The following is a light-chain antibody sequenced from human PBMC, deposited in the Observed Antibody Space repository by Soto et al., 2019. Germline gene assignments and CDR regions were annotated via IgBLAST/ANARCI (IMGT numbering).Light chain of an antibody. V-gene: IGKV1-27*01. Sequence: DIQMTQSPSSRSASVGDRVTITCRASQGIGNYLAWYQQKPGRVPKLLIHAATTLQSGVPSRFSGSGTGTDFTLTISSLQPEDAAIYFCQKCNSPPPFTFGPGTKVDIK. J-gene: IGKJ3*01. CDR1: QGIGNY. CDR2: AAT. CDR3: QKCNSPPPFT.